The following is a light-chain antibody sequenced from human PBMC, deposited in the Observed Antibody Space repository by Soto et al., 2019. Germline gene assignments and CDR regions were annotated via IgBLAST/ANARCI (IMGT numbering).Light chain of an antibody. J-gene: IGLJ2*01. CDR2: DVS. V-gene: IGLV2-14*03. Sequence: QSVLTQPASVSGSPGQSITISCTGTSSDVGGYNYASWYQQHPGKAPKLMIYDVSNRPSGVSNRFSGSKSGNTASLSISVLQAEDEADYYCSSYTSSITLVFGGGTKLTVL. CDR3: SSYTSSITLV. CDR1: SSDVGGYNY.